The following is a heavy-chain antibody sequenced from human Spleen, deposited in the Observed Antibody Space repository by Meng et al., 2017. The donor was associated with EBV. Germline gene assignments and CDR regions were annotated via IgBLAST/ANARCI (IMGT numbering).Heavy chain of an antibody. CDR1: GVSITPGGYA. V-gene: IGHV4-30-2*01. Sequence: SGSQLVKTPETLHLTCYFSGVSITPGGYALGWIRQPPGKALEWIGYIYHDSSTHYNPSLRSRVTISEDRSKNQFFLKMSSVNAADTAVYYCARSGQYYYVNWFDPWGQGTLVTVSS. CDR2: IYHDSST. J-gene: IGHJ5*02. D-gene: IGHD3-10*02. CDR3: ARSGQYYYVNWFDP.